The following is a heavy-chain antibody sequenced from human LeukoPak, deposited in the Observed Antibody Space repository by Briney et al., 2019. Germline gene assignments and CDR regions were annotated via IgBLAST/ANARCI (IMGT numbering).Heavy chain of an antibody. CDR1: GFTFSRFW. Sequence: QSGGSLRLSCAASGFTFSRFWMTWVRQAPGKGLEWVANINQDGSEKYYVDSVKGRFTISRDNAKNSLYLQMNSLRAEDTAVYYCASGQLIHHYWGQGTLVTVSS. J-gene: IGHJ4*02. CDR2: INQDGSEK. V-gene: IGHV3-7*01. CDR3: ASGQLIHHY. D-gene: IGHD2-8*01.